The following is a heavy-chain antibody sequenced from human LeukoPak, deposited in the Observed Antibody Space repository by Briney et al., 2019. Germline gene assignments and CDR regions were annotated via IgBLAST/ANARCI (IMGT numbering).Heavy chain of an antibody. CDR1: GGSITSSSYC. J-gene: IGHJ3*02. V-gene: IGHV4-39*07. CDR3: ARARRVTHLPISAFDI. Sequence: SETLSLTCTVPGGSITSSSYCWGWVRQPPGKGLEWIGSIYYSGSTYYNPSLKSRVTISIDTSKNQFSLKLRSVTAADTAVYYCARARRVTHLPISAFDIWGQGTMVTVSS. D-gene: IGHD3-10*01. CDR2: IYYSGST.